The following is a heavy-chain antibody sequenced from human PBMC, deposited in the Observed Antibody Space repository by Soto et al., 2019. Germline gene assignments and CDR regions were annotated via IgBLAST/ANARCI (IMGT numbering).Heavy chain of an antibody. CDR3: ARGMRVPAASPYYYYGMDV. D-gene: IGHD2-2*01. Sequence: PGGSLRLSCVAAGFTFSNYAMHWVRQAPGKGLEWVAIISYDGDNEYYADSVRGRFFISRDNSRNTLYLQTSSLRSEDTAVYYCARGMRVPAASPYYYYGMDVWGQGTTVTVSS. CDR2: ISYDGDNE. CDR1: GFTFSNYA. J-gene: IGHJ6*02. V-gene: IGHV3-30*03.